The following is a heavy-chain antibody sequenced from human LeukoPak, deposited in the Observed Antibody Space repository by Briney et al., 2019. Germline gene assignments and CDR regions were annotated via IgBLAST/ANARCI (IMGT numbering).Heavy chain of an antibody. CDR3: ARGGGSGWYHYYYGMDV. V-gene: IGHV4-34*01. Sequence: SETLSLTCAVYGGSFSGYYWSWIRQPPGKGLEWIGEINHSGSTNYNPSLKCRVTISVDTSKNQFSLKLSSVTAADTAVYYCARGGGSGWYHYYYGMDVWGKGTTVTVSS. CDR1: GGSFSGYY. D-gene: IGHD6-19*01. CDR2: INHSGST. J-gene: IGHJ6*04.